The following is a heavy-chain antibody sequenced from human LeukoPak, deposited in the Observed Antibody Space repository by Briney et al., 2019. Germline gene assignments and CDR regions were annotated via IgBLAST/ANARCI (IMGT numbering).Heavy chain of an antibody. CDR1: GFTFSSYN. Sequence: GGSLRLSCAASGFTFSSYNMNWVRQAPGKGLEWVSTISTSSSYIYYADSVKGRFTIPRDNGKNSLYLQMSSLRAEDTAVYYCARSKVAGTSDYWGQGPLVAVSS. V-gene: IGHV3-21*01. D-gene: IGHD6-19*01. CDR3: ARSKVAGTSDY. J-gene: IGHJ4*02. CDR2: ISTSSSYI.